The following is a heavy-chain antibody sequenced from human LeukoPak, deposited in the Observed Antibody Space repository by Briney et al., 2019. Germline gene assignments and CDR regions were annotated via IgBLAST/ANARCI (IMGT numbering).Heavy chain of an antibody. CDR2: INHSGST. V-gene: IGHV4-34*01. Sequence: SETLSLTCAVYGGSFSGYYWSWIRQPPGKGLEWIGEINHSGSTSYNPSLKSRVTISVDTSKNQFSLKLTSVTAADMAVYYCARDRSSGYYSDAFDIWGQGTMVTVSS. CDR1: GGSFSGYY. J-gene: IGHJ3*02. D-gene: IGHD3-22*01. CDR3: ARDRSSGYYSDAFDI.